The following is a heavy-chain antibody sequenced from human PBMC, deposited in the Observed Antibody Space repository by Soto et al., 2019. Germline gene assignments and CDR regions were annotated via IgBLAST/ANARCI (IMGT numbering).Heavy chain of an antibody. Sequence: GGALRLSCAASGFTFSGYAMSWVRQSPGKGLEWVSAISGSGGSTYYADSVKGRFTISRDNSKNTLYLQMNSLRAEDTAVYYCAKDLNYYDSSGVDYWGQGTLVTVSS. CDR1: GFTFSGYA. CDR2: ISGSGGST. J-gene: IGHJ4*02. CDR3: AKDLNYYDSSGVDY. V-gene: IGHV3-23*01. D-gene: IGHD3-22*01.